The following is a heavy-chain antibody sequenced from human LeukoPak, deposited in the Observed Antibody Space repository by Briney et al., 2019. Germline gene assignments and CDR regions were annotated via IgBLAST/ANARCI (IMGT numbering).Heavy chain of an antibody. V-gene: IGHV3-21*01. CDR2: ISSSSSYI. D-gene: IGHD3-22*01. J-gene: IGHJ4*02. CDR3: ARGTEPYYDSSSYYFDY. CDR1: GFTFSSYS. Sequence: GGSLRLSCAASGFTFSSYSMNWVRQAPGKGLEWVSSISSSSSYIYYADSVKGRFTISRDNAKNSLYLQMNSLRAEDTAVYYCARGTEPYYDSSSYYFDYWGQGTLVTVSS.